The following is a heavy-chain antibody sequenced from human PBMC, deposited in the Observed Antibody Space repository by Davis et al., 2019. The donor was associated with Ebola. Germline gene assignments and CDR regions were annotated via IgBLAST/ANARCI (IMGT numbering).Heavy chain of an antibody. J-gene: IGHJ3*02. CDR3: AKDKNYDFWSGYPHDAFDI. CDR1: GFTFSKYW. D-gene: IGHD3-3*01. Sequence: PGGSLRLSCAASGFTFSKYWMNWVRQAPGKGLEWVSAISGSGGSTYYADSVKGRFTISRDNSKNTLYLQMNSLRAEGTAIYYCAKDKNYDFWSGYPHDAFDIWGQGTMVTVSS. CDR2: ISGSGGST. V-gene: IGHV3-23*01.